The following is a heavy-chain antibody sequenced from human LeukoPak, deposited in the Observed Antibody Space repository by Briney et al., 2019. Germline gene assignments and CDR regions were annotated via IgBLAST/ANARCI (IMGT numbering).Heavy chain of an antibody. CDR3: ARVGGFGVAMAYYYGMDV. D-gene: IGHD3-3*01. V-gene: IGHV1-69*13. CDR2: IIPIFGTA. CDR1: GGTFSSYA. Sequence: SVKVSCKASGGTFSSYAISWVRQAPGQGLEWIGGIIPIFGTANYAQKFQGRVTITADESTSTAYMELSSLRSEDTAVYYCARVGGFGVAMAYYYGMDVWGQGTTVTVSS. J-gene: IGHJ6*02.